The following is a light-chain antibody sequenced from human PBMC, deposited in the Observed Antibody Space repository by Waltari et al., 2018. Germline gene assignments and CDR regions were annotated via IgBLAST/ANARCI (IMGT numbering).Light chain of an antibody. J-gene: IGKJ1*01. Sequence: EIVLTQSPGTLSLSPGERAIVSCRASQSVGGTLAWYQQKPGQAPRLLIYGASNRATGIPDRFIGSGSGTEFSLTISRLEPEDSAVYYCQHYLRLPVAFGQGTKVEIK. V-gene: IGKV3-20*01. CDR1: QSVGGT. CDR3: QHYLRLPVA. CDR2: GAS.